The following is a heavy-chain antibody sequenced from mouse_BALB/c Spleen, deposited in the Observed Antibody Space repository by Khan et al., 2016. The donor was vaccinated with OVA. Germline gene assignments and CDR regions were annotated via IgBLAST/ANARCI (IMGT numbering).Heavy chain of an antibody. Sequence: VQLQQSGPELVKPGASVKISCKASGYSFTGYFMNWVMQSHGKSLEWIGRINPHIGETLYNPKFKGKATLTVDESSSTAHMELRSLASEDSAVYYCARVYRSDFDYWGQGTTLPVSS. CDR2: INPHIGET. V-gene: IGHV1-20*02. CDR3: ARVYRSDFDY. CDR1: GYSFTGYF. J-gene: IGHJ2*01. D-gene: IGHD1-1*01.